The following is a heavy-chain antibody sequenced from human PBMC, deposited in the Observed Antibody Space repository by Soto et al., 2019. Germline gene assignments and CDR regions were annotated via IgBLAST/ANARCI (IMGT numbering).Heavy chain of an antibody. CDR3: ATASGSYYIWFDP. CDR1: GYTLTELS. D-gene: IGHD1-26*01. J-gene: IGHJ5*02. Sequence: ASVKVSCKVSGYTLTELSMHWVRQAPGKGLEWMGGFDPEDGETIYAQKFQGRVTMTEDTSTDTTYMELSSLRSEDTAVYYCATASGSYYIWFDPWGQGTLVTVSS. V-gene: IGHV1-24*01. CDR2: FDPEDGET.